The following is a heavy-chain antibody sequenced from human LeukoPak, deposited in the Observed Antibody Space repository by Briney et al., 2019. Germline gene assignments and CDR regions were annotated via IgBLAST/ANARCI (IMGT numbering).Heavy chain of an antibody. CDR2: ISASGGST. CDR3: AKDPSTLTLTDDY. V-gene: IGHV3-23*01. Sequence: GRSLRLSCAASGFTFSSYVMHWVRQAPGKGLEWVSTISASGGSTHHADSVKGRFTISRDNSKNTLYLQMNSLRAEDTAIYYCAKDPSTLTLTDDYWGQGTLVTVSS. CDR1: GFTFSSYV. J-gene: IGHJ4*02.